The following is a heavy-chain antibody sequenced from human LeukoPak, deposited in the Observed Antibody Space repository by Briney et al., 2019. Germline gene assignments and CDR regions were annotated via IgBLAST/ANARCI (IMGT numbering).Heavy chain of an antibody. CDR1: GYGFHDYG. D-gene: IGHD5-12*01. Sequence: ASVKVTCKASGYGFHDYGVTWVRQAPGQGLEWMAWISGSNGDTNYAQNLQGRVTLTTDTSTSTAYMELRSLRSDDTAVYYCARGGQWLHFDYWGQGTLVTVSS. J-gene: IGHJ4*02. CDR2: ISGSNGDT. CDR3: ARGGQWLHFDY. V-gene: IGHV1-18*01.